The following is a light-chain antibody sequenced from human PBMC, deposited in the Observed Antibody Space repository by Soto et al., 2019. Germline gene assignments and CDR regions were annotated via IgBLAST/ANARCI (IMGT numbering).Light chain of an antibody. CDR1: QSVSDY. V-gene: IGKV1-39*01. Sequence: DIQMTQSPSSLSASVGDRVTITCRTSQSVSDYLNWYHQKPGKAPKLLIHTASILQSGVPSRFSGSGSGTDFTLTISGLQPKDFATYYCQQSYSAPLTFGLGTTVDFK. CDR2: TAS. J-gene: IGKJ1*01. CDR3: QQSYSAPLT.